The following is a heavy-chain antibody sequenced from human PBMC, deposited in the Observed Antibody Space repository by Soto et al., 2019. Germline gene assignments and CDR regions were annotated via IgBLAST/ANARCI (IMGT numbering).Heavy chain of an antibody. CDR3: ASIDIVSVPAALGAYYYYGMDV. CDR1: GYTFTSYG. V-gene: IGHV1-18*01. Sequence: QVQLVQSGAEVKKPGASVKVSCKASGYTFTSYGISWVRQAPGQGLEWMGWISAYNGNTNYAQKLQGRVTMTTDTSTSTAYMELRSLRSDDTAVYYCASIDIVSVPAALGAYYYYGMDVWGQGTTVTVSS. J-gene: IGHJ6*02. D-gene: IGHD2-2*01. CDR2: ISAYNGNT.